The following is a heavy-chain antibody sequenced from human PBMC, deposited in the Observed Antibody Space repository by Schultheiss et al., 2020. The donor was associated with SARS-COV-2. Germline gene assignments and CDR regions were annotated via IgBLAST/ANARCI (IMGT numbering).Heavy chain of an antibody. D-gene: IGHD3-22*01. V-gene: IGHV3-30*19. J-gene: IGHJ3*02. Sequence: GGSLRLSCAASGFTFSNYGMHWVRQAPGKGLEGVAVISYDGSNKYYADSVKGRFTISRDNSKNTLYLQMNSLRAEDTAVYYCAKEYSMIVVGNAFDIWGQGTMVTVSS. CDR2: ISYDGSNK. CDR1: GFTFSNYG. CDR3: AKEYSMIVVGNAFDI.